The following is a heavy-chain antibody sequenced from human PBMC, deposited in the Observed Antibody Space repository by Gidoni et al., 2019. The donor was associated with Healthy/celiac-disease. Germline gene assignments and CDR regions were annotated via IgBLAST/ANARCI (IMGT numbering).Heavy chain of an antibody. V-gene: IGHV1-2*02. D-gene: IGHD3-16*02. CDR2: INPNSGGT. CDR3: ARGSNVWGSYRPYYFDY. J-gene: IGHJ4*02. Sequence: QVQLVQSGAEVKKPGASVKVFCKASGYTFPGYYMHGVRQAPGQWLEWRGWINPNSGGTNHAQKFQGRVTMTRDTSISTAYMELSRLRSDDTAVYYCARGSNVWGSYRPYYFDYWGQGTLVTVSS. CDR1: GYTFPGYY.